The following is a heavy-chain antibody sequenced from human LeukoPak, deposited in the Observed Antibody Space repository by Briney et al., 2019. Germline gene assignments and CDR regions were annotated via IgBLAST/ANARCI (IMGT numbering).Heavy chain of an antibody. J-gene: IGHJ5*02. CDR3: ARDSWDWNQNWFDP. V-gene: IGHV7-4-1*02. Sequence: ASVKVSCKASGYTFTSYAMNWVRQTPGQGLEWMGWINTNTGNPTYAQGFTGRFGFSLDTSVSTAYLQISSLKAEDTAVYYCARDSWDWNQNWFDPWGQGTLVTVSS. CDR2: INTNTGNP. CDR1: GYTFTSYA. D-gene: IGHD1-1*01.